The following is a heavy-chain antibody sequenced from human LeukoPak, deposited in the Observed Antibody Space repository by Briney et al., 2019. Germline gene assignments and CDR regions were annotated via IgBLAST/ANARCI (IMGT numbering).Heavy chain of an antibody. CDR3: ARDRCSSTTCYNTPNWFDP. V-gene: IGHV3-20*01. CDR2: INWNGGST. J-gene: IGHJ5*02. Sequence: PGGSLRLSCAASGFTFDDYGMSWVRQAPGKGLEWVAGINWNGGSTGYTDSVKGRFTISRDNAKNSLFLQMNSLRAEDTAFYHCARDRCSSTTCYNTPNWFDPWGQGTLVIVSS. D-gene: IGHD2-2*02. CDR1: GFTFDDYG.